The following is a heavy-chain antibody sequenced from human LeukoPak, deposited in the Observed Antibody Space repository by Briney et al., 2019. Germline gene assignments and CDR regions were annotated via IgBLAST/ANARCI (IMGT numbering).Heavy chain of an antibody. CDR3: ASGYWDDPISTDY. Sequence: SETLSLTCTVSGGYISSSSYYWAWIRQPPGKGLEWIGNIYYSGSTYYNPSLKSRVTISVDTSKNQFSLRLSSVTAADTAVYYCASGYWDDPISTDYWGQGTLVTVSS. J-gene: IGHJ4*02. V-gene: IGHV4-39*01. CDR1: GGYISSSSYY. D-gene: IGHD1-1*01. CDR2: IYYSGST.